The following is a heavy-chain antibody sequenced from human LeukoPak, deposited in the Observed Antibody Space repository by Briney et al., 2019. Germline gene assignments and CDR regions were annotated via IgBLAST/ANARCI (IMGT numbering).Heavy chain of an antibody. J-gene: IGHJ4*02. V-gene: IGHV4-39*01. CDR2: IYYSGST. CDR1: GGSISSSSYY. Sequence: NPSDTLSLTCTVSGGSISSSSYYCGWIRQPPGKGLEWIGSIYYSGSTYYNPSLKSRVTISVDTSKNQFSLKLSSVTAAVTSVYYCLRRAALTTYDYWGQGALVTVFS. D-gene: IGHD6-6*01. CDR3: LRRAALTTYDY.